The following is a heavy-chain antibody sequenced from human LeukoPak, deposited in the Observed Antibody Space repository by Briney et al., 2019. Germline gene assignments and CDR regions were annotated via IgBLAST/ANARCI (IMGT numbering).Heavy chain of an antibody. CDR2: IYSGGST. CDR1: GFTVSSNY. D-gene: IGHD3-16*01. J-gene: IGHJ4*02. CDR3: ARARNYDYVWGSYPAAGYYFDS. Sequence: AGGSLRPSCAASGFTVSSNYMSWVRQAPGKGLEWVSVIYSGGSTYYADSVKGRFTISRDNSKNTLYLQMNSLRAEDTAVYYCARARNYDYVWGSYPAAGYYFDSWGQGTLVTVSS. V-gene: IGHV3-53*01.